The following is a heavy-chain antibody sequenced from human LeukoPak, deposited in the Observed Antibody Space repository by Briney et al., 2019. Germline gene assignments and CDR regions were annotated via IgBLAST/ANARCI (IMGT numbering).Heavy chain of an antibody. CDR1: GGSISSGGYS. V-gene: IGHV4-30-2*01. CDR2: IYHSGST. J-gene: IGHJ5*02. Sequence: SQTLSLTCAVSGGSISSGGYSWSWIRQPPGTGLEWIGYIYHSGSTYYNPSLKSRVTISVDRSKNQFSLKLSSVTAADTAVYYCARSQGNWFDPWGQGTLVTVSS. CDR3: ARSQGNWFDP.